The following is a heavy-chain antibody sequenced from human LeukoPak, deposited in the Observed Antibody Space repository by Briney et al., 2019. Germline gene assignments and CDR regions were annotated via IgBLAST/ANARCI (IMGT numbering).Heavy chain of an antibody. CDR3: AKEFGRRVNSSGWYTPHCDY. CDR2: ISGSGGST. Sequence: PGGSLRLSCAASGFTFSSYAMSWVRQAPGKGLEWVSAISGSGGSTYYADSVKGRFTISRDNSKNTLYLQMNSLRAEDTAVYYCAKEFGRRVNSSGWYTPHCDYWGQGTLVAVSS. V-gene: IGHV3-23*01. CDR1: GFTFSSYA. J-gene: IGHJ4*02. D-gene: IGHD6-19*01.